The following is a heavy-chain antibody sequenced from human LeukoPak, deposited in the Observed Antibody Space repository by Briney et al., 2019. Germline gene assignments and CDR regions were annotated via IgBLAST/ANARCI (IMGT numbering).Heavy chain of an antibody. CDR3: ARDRIAAAGTSVPYYFDY. V-gene: IGHV4-30-4*01. J-gene: IGHJ4*02. D-gene: IGHD6-13*01. Sequence: SETLSLTCTVSGGSISSGDYYWRWIRQPPGKGLEWMGYIYYSGSTYYNPSLKSRVTISVDTSKNQFSLKLSSVTAADTAVYYCARDRIAAAGTSVPYYFDYWGQGTLVTVSS. CDR1: GGSISSGDYY. CDR2: IYYSGST.